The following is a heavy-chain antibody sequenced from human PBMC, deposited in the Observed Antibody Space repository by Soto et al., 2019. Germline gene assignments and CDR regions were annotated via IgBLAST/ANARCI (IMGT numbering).Heavy chain of an antibody. V-gene: IGHV1-18*01. CDR1: GYTFTSYG. CDR2: ISAYNGNT. J-gene: IGHJ4*02. Sequence: QVQLVQSGAEVKKPGASVKVSCKASGYTFTSYGISWVRQAPGQGLEWMGWISAYNGNTNYAQKLQGRVTMTTDTSTSTAYMELRSLRSDDTAVYYCAREQGLEKYNYDSSGPYYFDYWGQGTLVTVSS. CDR3: AREQGLEKYNYDSSGPYYFDY. D-gene: IGHD3-22*01.